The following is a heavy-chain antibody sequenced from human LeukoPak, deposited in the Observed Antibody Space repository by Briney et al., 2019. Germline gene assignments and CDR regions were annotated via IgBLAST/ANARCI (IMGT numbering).Heavy chain of an antibody. Sequence: SQTLSLTCTVSGGSISSDDYYWSWIRQPPGKGLEWIGHITYSGSTDYSPSLRSRVTMSEDTSKNQFSLKLNSVTAAETAMYFCARGGVGGYDYFDSWGQGTLVAVSS. CDR2: ITYSGST. J-gene: IGHJ4*02. CDR3: ARGGVGGYDYFDS. V-gene: IGHV4-30-4*01. CDR1: GGSISSDDYY. D-gene: IGHD5-12*01.